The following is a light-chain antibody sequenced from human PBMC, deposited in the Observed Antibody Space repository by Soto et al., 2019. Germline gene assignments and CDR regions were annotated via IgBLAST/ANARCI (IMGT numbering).Light chain of an antibody. V-gene: IGKV3-11*01. Sequence: EIVLTQSPATLSLSPGERAILSCRASQSVSNFLAWYQQKPGQAPRLLIYDTSNRATGIPARFSGSGSGTDFTLTISNLEPEDFGVYYCQQCSNWPPYTFGQGTKVEIK. CDR2: DTS. CDR1: QSVSNF. J-gene: IGKJ2*01. CDR3: QQCSNWPPYT.